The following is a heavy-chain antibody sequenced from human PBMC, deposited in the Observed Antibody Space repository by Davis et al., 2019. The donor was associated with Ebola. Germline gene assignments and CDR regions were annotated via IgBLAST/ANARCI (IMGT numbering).Heavy chain of an antibody. J-gene: IGHJ6*03. V-gene: IGHV4-4*07. Sequence: PSETLSLTCTVSGGSISSHYWSWIRQPARKGLEWIGRISTRGRTNYNPSLKSRVTMPVDTSKNQFSLEVTSLTAADTAVYYCVREDYFASGTYSYYYMDVWGKGTTVTVSS. CDR2: ISTRGRT. CDR1: GGSISSHY. D-gene: IGHD3-10*01. CDR3: VREDYFASGTYSYYYMDV.